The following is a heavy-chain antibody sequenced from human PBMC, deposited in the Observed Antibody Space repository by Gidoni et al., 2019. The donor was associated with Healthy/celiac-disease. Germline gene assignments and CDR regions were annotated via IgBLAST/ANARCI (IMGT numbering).Heavy chain of an antibody. CDR3: ARDIIEMATIMPDDAFDI. D-gene: IGHD5-12*01. CDR2: IIPIFGTA. CDR1: GGTFRSYA. J-gene: IGHJ3*02. Sequence: QVQLVQSGAEVKKPGSSVKVSCKASGGTFRSYAISWVRQAPGQGLEWMGGIIPIFGTANYAQKFQGRVTITADESTSTAYMELSSLRSEDTAVYYCARDIIEMATIMPDDAFDIWGQGTMVTVSS. V-gene: IGHV1-69*12.